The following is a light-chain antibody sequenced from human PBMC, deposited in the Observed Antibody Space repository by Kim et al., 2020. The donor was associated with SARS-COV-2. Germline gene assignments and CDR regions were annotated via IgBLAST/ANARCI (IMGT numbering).Light chain of an antibody. V-gene: IGLV3-21*04. CDR3: QVWDSSSDHVV. CDR1: NIGSKS. J-gene: IGLJ2*01. CDR2: YDS. Sequence: APGKTDRITGGGNNIGSKSVHGYQQKPGQAPVLVIYYDSDRPSGIPERFSGSNSGNTATLTISRVEAGDEADYDCQVWDSSSDHVVFGGGTQLTVL.